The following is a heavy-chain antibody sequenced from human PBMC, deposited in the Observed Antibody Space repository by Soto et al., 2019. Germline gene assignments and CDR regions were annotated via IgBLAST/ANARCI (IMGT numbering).Heavy chain of an antibody. CDR1: GGTFSSYA. Sequence: SVKVSCKASGGTFSSYAISWVRQAPGQGLEWMGGIIPIFGTANYAQKFQGRVTITADESTSTAYMELSSLRSEDTAVYYCARVVRGEGGYYYYYYYGMDVWGQGTTVTVSS. V-gene: IGHV1-69*13. CDR3: ARVVRGEGGYYYYYYYGMDV. CDR2: IIPIFGTA. D-gene: IGHD3-22*01. J-gene: IGHJ6*02.